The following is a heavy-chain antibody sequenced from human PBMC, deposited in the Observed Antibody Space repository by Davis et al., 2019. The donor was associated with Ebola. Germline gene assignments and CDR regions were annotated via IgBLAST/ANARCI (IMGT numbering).Heavy chain of an antibody. V-gene: IGHV1-69*10. Sequence: SVKVSCKASGGTFSSYAISWVRQAPGQGLEWMGGIIPILGIANYAQKFQGRVTITADKSTSTAYMELSSLRSEDTAVYYCARDVSQQLVPTGWFDPWGQGTLVTVSS. D-gene: IGHD6-13*01. J-gene: IGHJ5*02. CDR3: ARDVSQQLVPTGWFDP. CDR2: IIPILGIA. CDR1: GGTFSSYA.